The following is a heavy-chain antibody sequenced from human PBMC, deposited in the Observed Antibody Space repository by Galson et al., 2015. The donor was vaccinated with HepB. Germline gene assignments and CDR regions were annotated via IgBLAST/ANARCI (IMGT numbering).Heavy chain of an antibody. CDR3: AKDSPRKYDFWSGIYYFDY. CDR2: ISGSGGST. V-gene: IGHV3-23*01. CDR1: GFTFSSYA. J-gene: IGHJ4*02. Sequence: SLRLSCAASGFTFSSYAMSWVRQAPGKGLEWVSAISGSGGSTYYADSVKGRFTISRDNSKNTLYLQMNSLRAEDTAVYYCAKDSPRKYDFWSGIYYFDYWGQGTLVTVSS. D-gene: IGHD3-3*01.